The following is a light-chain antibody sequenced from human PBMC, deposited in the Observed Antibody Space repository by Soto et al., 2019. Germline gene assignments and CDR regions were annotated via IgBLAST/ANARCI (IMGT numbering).Light chain of an antibody. CDR1: ISDIGGYTY. J-gene: IGLJ1*01. Sequence: QSVLTQPASVSGSPGQSITISCTGTISDIGGYTYVSWYQQHPGKAPKVIIYDVRDRPSGVSNRFSGSKSGSTASLTISGLQAEDEADYYCCSYTSRYTHVFGPGTKVTVL. CDR2: DVR. V-gene: IGLV2-14*01. CDR3: CSYTSRYTHV.